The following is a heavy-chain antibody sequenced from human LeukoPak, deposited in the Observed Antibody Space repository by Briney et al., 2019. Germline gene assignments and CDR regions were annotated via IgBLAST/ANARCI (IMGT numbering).Heavy chain of an antibody. V-gene: IGHV3-64*01. CDR1: GFTFSNYA. CDR2: ISSSGGST. CDR3: ARELWNGYCF. Sequence: GGSLRLPCAASGFTFSNYAMHWVRQAPGKGLEHVSAISSSGGSTSYANSVKGRFTISRDNSKNTVYLQMGSLRAEDMAAYYCARELWNGYCFWGQGALVTVSS. D-gene: IGHD3-3*01. J-gene: IGHJ4*02.